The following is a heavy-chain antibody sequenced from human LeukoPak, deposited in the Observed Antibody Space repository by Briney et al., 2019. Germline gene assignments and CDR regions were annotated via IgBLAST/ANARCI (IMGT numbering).Heavy chain of an antibody. CDR3: ARLHGLGSFFGY. CDR2: IYPGDSDT. Sequence: PGESLKISCKGSGYRFTNYWIGWVRQRPGKGLEWMGIIYPGDSDTRYRPSFQGQLTISADKSISTAYLQWSSLKASDTAMYYCARLHGLGSFFGYWGQGTLLTVSS. D-gene: IGHD3-10*01. V-gene: IGHV5-51*01. CDR1: GYRFTNYW. J-gene: IGHJ4*02.